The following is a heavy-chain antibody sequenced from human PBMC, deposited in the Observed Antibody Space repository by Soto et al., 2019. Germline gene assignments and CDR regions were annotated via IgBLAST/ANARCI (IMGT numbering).Heavy chain of an antibody. V-gene: IGHV3-30*18. D-gene: IGHD3-10*01. CDR1: GFTFSSYG. CDR3: AKDMVRGVKNYYYYGMDV. J-gene: IGHJ6*02. Sequence: GGSLRLSCAASGFTFSSYGMHWVRQAPGKGLEWVAVISYDGSNKYYADSVKGRFTISRDNSKNTLYLQMNSLRAEDTAVYYCAKDMVRGVKNYYYYGMDVWGQGTTVTVSS. CDR2: ISYDGSNK.